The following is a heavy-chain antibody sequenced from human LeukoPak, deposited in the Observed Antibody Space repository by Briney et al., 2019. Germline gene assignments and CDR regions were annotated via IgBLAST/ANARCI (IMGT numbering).Heavy chain of an antibody. CDR2: ISSSGSTI. V-gene: IGHV3-11*01. Sequence: GGSLRLSCAASGFTFSDYYMSWIRQAPGKGLEWVSYISSSGSTIYYADSVKGRFTISRDNAKNSLYLQMNSLGAGDTAVYYCARGPLVLYDSSGYYYWGQGTLVTVSS. CDR3: ARGPLVLYDSSGYYY. J-gene: IGHJ4*02. D-gene: IGHD3-22*01. CDR1: GFTFSDYY.